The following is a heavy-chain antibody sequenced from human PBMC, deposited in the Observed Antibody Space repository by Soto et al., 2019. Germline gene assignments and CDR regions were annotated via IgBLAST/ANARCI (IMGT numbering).Heavy chain of an antibody. CDR2: ISTYNGNT. D-gene: IGHD6-6*01. Sequence: QVQLLQSGAEVKKPGASVRVSCKASGYSFTRFGISWVRQAPGQGLEWVGRISTYNGNTKYAQKLEGRVTVSTDTSTSTGYMELRRLRSDDTAVYSCARDPQSSNSPQVFDYWGQGTLLTVSS. CDR1: GYSFTRFG. CDR3: ARDPQSSNSPQVFDY. J-gene: IGHJ4*02. V-gene: IGHV1-18*01.